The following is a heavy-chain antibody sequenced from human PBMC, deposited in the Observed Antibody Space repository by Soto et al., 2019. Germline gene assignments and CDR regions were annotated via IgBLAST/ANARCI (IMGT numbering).Heavy chain of an antibody. CDR1: GGTFSSYA. Sequence: QVQLVQSGAEVKKPGSSVKVSCKASGGTFSSYAISWVRQAPGQGLEWMGGIIPIFGTANYAQKFQGRVTITADEYTSTVYMGLSSLRSEATAVYYCARGEGYCGGECYTSDYCGQGTLVTVSS. V-gene: IGHV1-69*12. CDR3: ARGEGYCGGECYTSDY. D-gene: IGHD2-21*01. J-gene: IGHJ4*02. CDR2: IIPIFGTA.